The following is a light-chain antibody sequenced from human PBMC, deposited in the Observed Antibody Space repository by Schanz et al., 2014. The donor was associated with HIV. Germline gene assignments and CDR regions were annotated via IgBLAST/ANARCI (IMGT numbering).Light chain of an antibody. CDR2: DVT. Sequence: QSALTQPRSVSGSPGQSVTISCTGTSSDVGSYNYVSWYQQRPGKAPKLMIYDVTKRPSGVPDRFSGSKSGNTASLTISGLQAEDEADYYCSSYTSSSTLEFGGGTKLTVL. J-gene: IGLJ2*01. V-gene: IGLV2-11*01. CDR1: SSDVGSYNY. CDR3: SSYTSSSTLE.